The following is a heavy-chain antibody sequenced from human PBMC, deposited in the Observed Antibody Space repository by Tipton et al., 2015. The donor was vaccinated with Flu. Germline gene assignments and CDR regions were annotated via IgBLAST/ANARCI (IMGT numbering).Heavy chain of an antibody. CDR3: GKITS. J-gene: IGHJ4*02. CDR1: GFSVSATY. Sequence: GSLRLSCAVSGFSVSATYVTWVRQAPGKGLEWVSVIGGNGGTSYADSVKGRFTISRDISKNFVYLHMESLRVEDTATYYCGKITSWGQGTLVTVSS. D-gene: IGHD1-14*01. CDR2: IGGNGGT. V-gene: IGHV3-53*01.